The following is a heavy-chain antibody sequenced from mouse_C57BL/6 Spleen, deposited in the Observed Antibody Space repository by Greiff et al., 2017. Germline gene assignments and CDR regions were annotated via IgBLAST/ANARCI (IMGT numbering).Heavy chain of an antibody. J-gene: IGHJ4*01. D-gene: IGHD1-1*01. CDR3: AIYYNGSSYYAMDY. CDR2: ISSGSSTI. Sequence: VQLKESGGGLVKPGGSLKLSCAASGFTFSDYGMHWVRQAPEKGLEWVAYISSGSSTIYYADTVKGRFTISRDNAKNTLFLQMTSLRSEDTDMYYCAIYYNGSSYYAMDYWGQGTSVTVSS. V-gene: IGHV5-17*01. CDR1: GFTFSDYG.